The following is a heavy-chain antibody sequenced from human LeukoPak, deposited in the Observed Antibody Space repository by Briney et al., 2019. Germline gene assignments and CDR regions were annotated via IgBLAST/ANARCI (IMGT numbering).Heavy chain of an antibody. V-gene: IGHV3-23*01. CDR3: ARAGYCTATACRAPTADY. J-gene: IGHJ4*02. CDR1: GFPFSSYA. Sequence: GGSLRLSCAASGFPFSSYAMSWVRQAPGRGLEWVSCISGCGTTTYYGDAVKARFTVCGDNSWNTLFLQMNRLRAGDTAVYCCARAGYCTATACRAPTADYWGQGTLVTVSS. CDR2: ISGCGTTT. D-gene: IGHD2-8*02.